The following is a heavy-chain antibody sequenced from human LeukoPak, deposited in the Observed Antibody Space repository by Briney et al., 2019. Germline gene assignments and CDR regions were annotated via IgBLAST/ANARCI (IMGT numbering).Heavy chain of an antibody. CDR1: GFTLSNDG. CDR3: AKSGRNWAYLEY. Sequence: GGSLRLSCAVSGFTLSNDGMHWVRQAPGRGLEWVAVIWYDGTNKYYADSVRGRFTISRDSSKNTPYLQMNSLRAEDTAVYYCAKSGRNWAYLEYWGQGTLVTASS. J-gene: IGHJ4*02. D-gene: IGHD7-27*01. V-gene: IGHV3-33*06. CDR2: IWYDGTNK.